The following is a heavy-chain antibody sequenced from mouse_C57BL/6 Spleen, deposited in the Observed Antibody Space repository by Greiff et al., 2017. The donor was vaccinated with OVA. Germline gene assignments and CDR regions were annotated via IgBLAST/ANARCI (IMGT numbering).Heavy chain of an antibody. CDR2: INPGSGGT. V-gene: IGHV1-54*01. Sequence: QVQLQQSGAELVRPGTSVKVSCKASGYAFTNYLIEWVKQRPGQGLEWIGVINPGSGGTKYNEKFKGKATLTADKSSSTAYMQLSSLTSEDSAVYFCARPFYYGNSWFAYWGQGTLVTVSA. D-gene: IGHD2-1*01. J-gene: IGHJ3*01. CDR1: GYAFTNYL. CDR3: ARPFYYGNSWFAY.